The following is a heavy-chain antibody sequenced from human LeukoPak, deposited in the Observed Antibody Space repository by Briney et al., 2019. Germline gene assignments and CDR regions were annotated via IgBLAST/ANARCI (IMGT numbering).Heavy chain of an antibody. CDR3: ARGALLWFGAKMEYYFDY. Sequence: ASVKVSCKASGYIFNNYHINWVRQATGQGLEWMGWMNPNNGGTAYAQKFQGRVTMTRDTSTSTVYMELSSLRSEDTAVYYCARGALLWFGAKMEYYFDYWGQGTPLTVSS. D-gene: IGHD3-10*01. J-gene: IGHJ4*02. CDR2: MNPNNGGT. CDR1: GYIFNNYH. V-gene: IGHV1-8*02.